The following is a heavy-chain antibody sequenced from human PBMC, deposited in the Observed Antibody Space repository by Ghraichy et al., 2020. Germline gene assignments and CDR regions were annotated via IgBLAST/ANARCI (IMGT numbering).Heavy chain of an antibody. V-gene: IGHV4-31*03. CDR1: GGSISSGGYY. J-gene: IGHJ4*02. CDR2: ISYSGST. Sequence: SETLSLTCTVSGGSISSGGYYWSWIRQHPGKGLEWIGYISYSGSTYYNPSLKSRLTISVDTSKNQFSLKLSSVTAADTAVYYCARGRGFGEIDNWGQGTLVTVSS. D-gene: IGHD3-10*01. CDR3: ARGRGFGEIDN.